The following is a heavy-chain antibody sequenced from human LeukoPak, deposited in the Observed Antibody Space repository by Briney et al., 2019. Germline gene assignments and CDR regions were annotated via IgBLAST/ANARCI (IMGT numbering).Heavy chain of an antibody. V-gene: IGHV4-59*12. CDR3: AVEGAVAASAEYFQH. Sequence: SETLSLTCTVSGGSISSYYWSWIRQPPGKGLEWIGYIYYSGSTNYNPSLKSRVTISVDTSKNQFSLKLSSVTAADTAVYYCAVEGAVAASAEYFQHWGQGTLVTVSS. CDR2: IYYSGST. CDR1: GGSISSYY. D-gene: IGHD6-19*01. J-gene: IGHJ1*01.